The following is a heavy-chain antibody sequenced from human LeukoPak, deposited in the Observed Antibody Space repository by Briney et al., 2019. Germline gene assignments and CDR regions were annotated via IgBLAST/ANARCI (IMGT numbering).Heavy chain of an antibody. CDR3: AGVPDTATDQDGAFDI. CDR2: INPNSGGT. Sequence: ASVKVSCKASGYTFTGYYMHWVRQAPGQGLEWMGWINPNSGGTNYAQKFQGRVTMTRDTSISTAYMELGRLRSDDTAVYYCAGVPDTATDQDGAFDIWGQGTMVTVSS. CDR1: GYTFTGYY. J-gene: IGHJ3*02. D-gene: IGHD5-18*01. V-gene: IGHV1-2*02.